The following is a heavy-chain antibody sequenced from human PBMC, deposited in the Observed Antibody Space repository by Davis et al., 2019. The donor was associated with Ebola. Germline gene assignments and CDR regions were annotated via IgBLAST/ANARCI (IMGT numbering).Heavy chain of an antibody. V-gene: IGHV3-21*01. CDR2: ISSSSYI. Sequence: GESLKISCAASGFTFSSYSMNWVRQAPGKGLEWVSSISSSSYIYYADSVKGRFTISRDNAKNSLYLQMNSLRAEDTAVYYCARTLYYYDSSGYRYDYWGQGTLVTVSS. J-gene: IGHJ4*02. D-gene: IGHD3-22*01. CDR1: GFTFSSYS. CDR3: ARTLYYYDSSGYRYDY.